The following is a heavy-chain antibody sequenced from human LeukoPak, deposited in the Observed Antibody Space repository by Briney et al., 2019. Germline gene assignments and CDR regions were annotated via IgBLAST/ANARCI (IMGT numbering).Heavy chain of an antibody. CDR1: GFTFSSYW. D-gene: IGHD3-10*01. CDR3: ARLISMVRAAHFYY. CDR2: INQDGSEK. Sequence: GGSLRLSCAASGFTFSSYWMSWVRQAPGKGLEWVANINQDGSEKYYVDSVKGLLTISRDNAKNSLYLQMNSLRAADTAVYYCARLISMVRAAHFYYWGQGTLVTVSS. J-gene: IGHJ4*02. V-gene: IGHV3-7*01.